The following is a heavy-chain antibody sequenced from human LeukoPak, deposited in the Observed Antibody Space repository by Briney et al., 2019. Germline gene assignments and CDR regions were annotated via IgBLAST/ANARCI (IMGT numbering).Heavy chain of an antibody. Sequence: RPGGSLRLSCAASGFTFSSYGMHWVRQAPGKGLEWVAVISYDGSNKYYADSVKGRFTISRDNSKNTLYLQMNSLRAEDTAVYYCAKDDAYYGSGRFDYWGQGTLVTVSS. CDR1: GFTFSSYG. J-gene: IGHJ4*02. D-gene: IGHD3-10*01. CDR3: AKDDAYYGSGRFDY. V-gene: IGHV3-30*18. CDR2: ISYDGSNK.